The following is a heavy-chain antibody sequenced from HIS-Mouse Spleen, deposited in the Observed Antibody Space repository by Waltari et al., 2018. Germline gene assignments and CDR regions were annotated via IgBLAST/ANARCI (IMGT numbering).Heavy chain of an antibody. J-gene: IGHJ2*01. V-gene: IGHV4-39*07. CDR2: IYYSGST. CDR3: AREIPYSSSWYDWYFDL. Sequence: QLQLQESGPGVVKPSETLSLTCTVAGGHFSSSSYYWGWIRQPTGKGMEWIGSIYYSGSTYYNPSLKSRVTISVDTSKNQFSLKLSSVTAADTAVYYCAREIPYSSSWYDWYFDLWGRGTLVTVSS. CDR1: GGHFSSSSYY. D-gene: IGHD6-13*01.